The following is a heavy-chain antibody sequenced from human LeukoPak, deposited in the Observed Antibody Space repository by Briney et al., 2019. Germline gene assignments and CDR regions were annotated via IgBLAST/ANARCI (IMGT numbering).Heavy chain of an antibody. Sequence: GGSLRLSCAASGFTLSSYTMNWVRQAPGKGLEWVSSISSSSTYLDYADSVKGRFTISRDNAKNSLYLQMNSLRAEDTAVYYCASSPGGELSLYFDYWGQGTLVTVSS. CDR2: ISSSSTYL. D-gene: IGHD3-16*02. V-gene: IGHV3-21*01. CDR1: GFTLSSYT. J-gene: IGHJ4*02. CDR3: ASSPGGELSLYFDY.